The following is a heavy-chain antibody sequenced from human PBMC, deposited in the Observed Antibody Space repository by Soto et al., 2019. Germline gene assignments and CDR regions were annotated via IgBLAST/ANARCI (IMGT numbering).Heavy chain of an antibody. V-gene: IGHV3-48*02. Sequence: GGSLRLSCGASGFTPSTSSMNWVRQAPGKGLEWVSYISSSGSTIYYADSVRGRFTISRDIAKNSLYLQMNSLRDEDTAVYFCARDLSDYAKYYFDYWGQGALVTVSS. D-gene: IGHD4-17*01. J-gene: IGHJ4*02. CDR2: ISSSGSTI. CDR3: ARDLSDYAKYYFDY. CDR1: GFTPSTSS.